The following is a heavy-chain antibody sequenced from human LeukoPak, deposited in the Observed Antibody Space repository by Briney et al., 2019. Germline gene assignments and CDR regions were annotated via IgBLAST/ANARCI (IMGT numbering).Heavy chain of an antibody. Sequence: SETLSLTCTVSGGSISSGGYYWSWIRQTPGKGLEWNGYIFYTGSSYYNPSLRSRATLSVDTSKNQFSPKLTSVTAADTAVYYCARGSNAGNWFDPWGQGTLVTVSS. V-gene: IGHV4-31*03. D-gene: IGHD4/OR15-4a*01. J-gene: IGHJ5*02. CDR3: ARGSNAGNWFDP. CDR1: GGSISSGGYY. CDR2: IFYTGSS.